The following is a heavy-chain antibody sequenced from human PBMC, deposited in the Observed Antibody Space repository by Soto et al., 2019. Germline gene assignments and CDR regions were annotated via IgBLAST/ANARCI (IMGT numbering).Heavy chain of an antibody. CDR2: IYYSGST. J-gene: IGHJ5*02. CDR3: ARVIPANYDFWSGRYNWFDP. V-gene: IGHV4-59*01. D-gene: IGHD3-3*01. CDR1: GCSISSYY. Sequence: PSETLSLTCTVSGCSISSYYWSWIRQPPGKGLEWIGYIYYSGSTNYNPSLKSRVTISVDTSKNQFSLKLSSVTAADTAVYYCARVIPANYDFWSGRYNWFDPWGQGTLVTVSS.